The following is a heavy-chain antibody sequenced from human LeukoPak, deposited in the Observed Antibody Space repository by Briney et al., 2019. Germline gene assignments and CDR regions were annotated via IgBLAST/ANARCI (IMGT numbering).Heavy chain of an antibody. CDR3: ARRYCSSTSCYDY. D-gene: IGHD2-2*01. V-gene: IGHV5-51*01. CDR1: GYSFTSYW. Sequence: GESLKISCKGSGYSFTSYWIGWVRPMPGKGLEWMGIIYPGDSDTRYSPSFQGQVTISADKSISTAYLQWSSLKASDTAMYYCARRYCSSTSCYDYWGQGTLVTVSS. CDR2: IYPGDSDT. J-gene: IGHJ4*02.